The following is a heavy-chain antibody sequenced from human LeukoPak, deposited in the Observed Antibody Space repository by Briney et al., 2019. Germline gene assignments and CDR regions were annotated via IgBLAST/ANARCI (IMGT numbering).Heavy chain of an antibody. J-gene: IGHJ4*02. D-gene: IGHD3-22*01. CDR3: ARNYYDSSGYSAGALDY. CDR2: INSDESVT. V-gene: IGHV3-74*03. CDR1: GFTFSSSW. Sequence: GGSLRLSCAASGFTFSSSWMQWVRQAPGQGLVWVSRINSDESVTTYTNSVKGRFTISRDNAKNTLYLQMNSLRAEDTAVYYCARNYYDSSGYSAGALDYWGQGTLVTVSS.